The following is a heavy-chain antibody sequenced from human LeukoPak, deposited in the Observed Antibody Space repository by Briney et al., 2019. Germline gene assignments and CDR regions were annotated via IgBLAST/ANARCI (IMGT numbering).Heavy chain of an antibody. V-gene: IGHV1-69*05. CDR2: IIPIFGTA. Sequence: SVKVSCKASGGTLSSYAISWVRQAPEKGLRWMGGIIPIFGTANYAQKFQGRVTITTDESTSTAYMELSSLRSEDTAVYYCARLPGTSYYMDVWGKGTTVTVSS. D-gene: IGHD1-1*01. CDR1: GGTLSSYA. CDR3: ARLPGTSYYMDV. J-gene: IGHJ6*03.